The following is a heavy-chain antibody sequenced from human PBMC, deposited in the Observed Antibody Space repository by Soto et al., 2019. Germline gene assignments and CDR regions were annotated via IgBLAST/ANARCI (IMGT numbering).Heavy chain of an antibody. V-gene: IGHV4-59*08. CDR3: VRTNHFDY. CDR2: IYYSGST. D-gene: IGHD2-8*01. Sequence: PSETLSLTCTVSGGSISNYYWSWIRQHPGKGLEWIGYIYYSGSTNYKPSLRSRVTISVDTSKNHFSLKLRSVTAADTAVYYCVRTNHFDYWGQGSLVTVSS. CDR1: GGSISNYY. J-gene: IGHJ4*02.